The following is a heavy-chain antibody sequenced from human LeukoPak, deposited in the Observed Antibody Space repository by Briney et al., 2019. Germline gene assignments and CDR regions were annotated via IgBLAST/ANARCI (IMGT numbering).Heavy chain of an antibody. Sequence: SETLSLTCTVSGGSISSYYWSWIRQPPGKGLEWIGYIYYSGSTNYNPSLKSQVNISVDTSKNQFSLKVTSVTAADTAVYYCARVPCISTSCSRRWAFDYWGQGTLVTVSS. D-gene: IGHD2-2*01. V-gene: IGHV4-59*08. CDR1: GGSISSYY. J-gene: IGHJ4*02. CDR3: ARVPCISTSCSRRWAFDY. CDR2: IYYSGST.